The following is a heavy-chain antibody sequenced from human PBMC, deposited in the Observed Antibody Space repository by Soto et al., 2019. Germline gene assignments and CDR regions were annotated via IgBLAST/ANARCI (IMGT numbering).Heavy chain of an antibody. CDR3: ARDGIAVAGTSAYYYGMDV. CDR1: VYTFTRYG. CDR2: ISAYNGNT. V-gene: IGHV1-18*04. D-gene: IGHD6-19*01. J-gene: IGHJ6*02. Sequence: SVKVSCKSSVYTFTRYGISLERQAPGQGLEWMGWISAYNGNTNYAQKLQGRVTMTTDTSTSTAYMDLSSVTAADTAVYYCARDGIAVAGTSAYYYGMDVWGQGTTVTVSS.